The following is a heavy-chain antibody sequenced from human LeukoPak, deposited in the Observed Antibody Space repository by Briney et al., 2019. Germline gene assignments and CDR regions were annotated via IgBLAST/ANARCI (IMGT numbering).Heavy chain of an antibody. J-gene: IGHJ4*02. CDR3: ARHSKINWKGGYYFDY. CDR2: INHSGST. D-gene: IGHD1-1*01. Sequence: SETLSLTCAVYGGSFSGYYWSWIRQPPGKGLEWIGEINHSGSTNYNPSLKSRVTISVDTSKKHFSLKLSSVTAADTAVYYCARHSKINWKGGYYFDYWGQGTLVTVSS. CDR1: GGSFSGYY. V-gene: IGHV4-34*01.